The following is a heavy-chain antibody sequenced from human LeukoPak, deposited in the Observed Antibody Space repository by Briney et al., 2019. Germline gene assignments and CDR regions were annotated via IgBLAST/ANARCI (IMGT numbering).Heavy chain of an antibody. Sequence: SETLSLTCTVSGVSIFSSYWNWVRQPPGKGLGWIGYVHYSGSTNYNPSLKSRVTISVDTSKSQFSLKLSSVTAADTAVYYCARFSPFSVYWGQGTLVTVSS. D-gene: IGHD3-10*01. CDR2: VHYSGST. J-gene: IGHJ4*02. CDR3: ARFSPFSVY. V-gene: IGHV4-59*08. CDR1: GVSIFSSY.